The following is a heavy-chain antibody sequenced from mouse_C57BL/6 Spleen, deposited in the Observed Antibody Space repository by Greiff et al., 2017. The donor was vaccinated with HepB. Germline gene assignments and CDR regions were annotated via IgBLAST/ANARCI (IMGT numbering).Heavy chain of an antibody. V-gene: IGHV1-81*01. J-gene: IGHJ1*03. CDR2: IYPRSGNT. CDR3: ARQFSYYGSSYWYFDV. Sequence: QVQLQQSGAELARPGASVKLSCKASGYTFTSYGISWVKQRTGQGLEWIGEIYPRSGNTYYNEKFKGKATLTADKSSSTAYMELRSLTSEDSAVYFCARQFSYYGSSYWYFDVWGTGTTVTVSS. CDR1: GYTFTSYG. D-gene: IGHD1-1*01.